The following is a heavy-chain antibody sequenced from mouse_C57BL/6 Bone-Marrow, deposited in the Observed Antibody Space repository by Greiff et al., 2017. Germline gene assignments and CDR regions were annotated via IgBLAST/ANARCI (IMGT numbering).Heavy chain of an antibody. J-gene: IGHJ2*01. Sequence: EVQGVESGGGLVQPGGSLKLSCAASGFTFSDYYMYWVRQTPEKRLEWVAYISNGGGSTYYPDTVKGRFTISRDNAKNTLYLQMSRLKSEDTAMYYCARDDYFDYGGQGTTLTGSS. CDR2: ISNGGGST. CDR1: GFTFSDYY. V-gene: IGHV5-12*01. CDR3: ARDDYFDY. D-gene: IGHD2-3*01.